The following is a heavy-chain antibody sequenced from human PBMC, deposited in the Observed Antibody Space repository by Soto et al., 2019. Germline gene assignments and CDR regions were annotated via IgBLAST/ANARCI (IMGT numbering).Heavy chain of an antibody. V-gene: IGHV1-58*01. J-gene: IGHJ6*02. CDR2: IVVGSGNT. CDR1: GFTFTSSA. CDR3: AADSMAVADDYYYYGMDV. D-gene: IGHD6-19*01. Sequence: GASVKVSCKASGFTFTSSAVQWVRQARGQGLEWIGWIVVGSGNTNYAQKFQERVTITRDMSTSTAYMELSSLRSEDTAVYYCAADSMAVADDYYYYGMDVWGQGTTVTVSS.